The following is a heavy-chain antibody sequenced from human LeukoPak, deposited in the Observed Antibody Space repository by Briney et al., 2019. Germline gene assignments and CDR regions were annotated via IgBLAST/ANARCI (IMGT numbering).Heavy chain of an antibody. D-gene: IGHD2-8*01. CDR2: ISYDGSNK. CDR3: ARGVILYASGGWFDP. Sequence: GGSLRLSCAASGFTFSSYGMHWVRQAPGKGLEWVAVISYDGSNKYYADSVKGRFTISRDNSKNTLYLQMNSLRAEDTAVYYCARGVILYASGGWFDPWGQGTLVTVSS. CDR1: GFTFSSYG. J-gene: IGHJ5*02. V-gene: IGHV3-30*03.